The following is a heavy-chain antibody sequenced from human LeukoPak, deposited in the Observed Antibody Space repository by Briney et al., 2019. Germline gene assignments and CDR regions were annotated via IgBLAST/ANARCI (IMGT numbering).Heavy chain of an antibody. CDR3: ASLSRWSVDY. CDR1: GFTFSSYT. D-gene: IGHD6-13*01. J-gene: IGHJ4*02. Sequence: GGSLRLPCAASGFTFSSYTMNWVRQAPGKGLEWVSSISSSSSYIYYADSVKGRFTISRDNAKNSLYLQMNSLRAEDTAVYYCASLSRWSVDYWGQGTLVTVSS. V-gene: IGHV3-21*01. CDR2: ISSSSSYI.